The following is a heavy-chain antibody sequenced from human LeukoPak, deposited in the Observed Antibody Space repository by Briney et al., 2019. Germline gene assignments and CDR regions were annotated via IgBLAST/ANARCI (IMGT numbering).Heavy chain of an antibody. V-gene: IGHV3-11*01. Sequence: PGGSLRLSCAASGFTFSDYYMSWIRQAPGKGLEWVSYISSSGSTIYYADSVKGRFTISRDNAKNSLYLQMNSLRAEDTAVYYCARDVPAGNNWFDPWGQGTLVTVSS. CDR1: GFTFSDYY. D-gene: IGHD6-13*01. CDR2: ISSSGSTI. CDR3: ARDVPAGNNWFDP. J-gene: IGHJ5*02.